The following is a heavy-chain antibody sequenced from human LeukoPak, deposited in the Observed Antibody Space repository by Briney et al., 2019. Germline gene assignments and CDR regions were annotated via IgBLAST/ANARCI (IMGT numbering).Heavy chain of an antibody. CDR3: ARERGEDSYGHDYADY. Sequence: GGSLRLSCAASGFTFSSYSMNCVRQAPGKGLEWVSSIISSSSYIYYVDSVKGRFTIYRDNAKNSLYLQMNSLRAEDTAVYYCARERGEDSYGHDYADYWGQGTLVTVSS. J-gene: IGHJ4*02. V-gene: IGHV3-21*01. D-gene: IGHD5-18*01. CDR2: IISSSSYI. CDR1: GFTFSSYS.